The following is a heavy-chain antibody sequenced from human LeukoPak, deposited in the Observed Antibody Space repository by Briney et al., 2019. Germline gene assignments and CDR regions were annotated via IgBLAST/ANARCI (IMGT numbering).Heavy chain of an antibody. CDR3: ARLGAGPTYYDFWSGYSSFYFDY. CDR1: GGSTSGGNYY. D-gene: IGHD3-3*01. CDR2: ISSSGNT. Sequence: SETLSLTCIVSGGSTSGGNYYWGWIRQPPGKGLEWIGGISSSGNTYCNPSLKSRITISIDTSKNHFSVKLSSVTAADTAVYYCARLGAGPTYYDFWSGYSSFYFDYWGQGTLVTVSS. J-gene: IGHJ4*02. V-gene: IGHV4-39*02.